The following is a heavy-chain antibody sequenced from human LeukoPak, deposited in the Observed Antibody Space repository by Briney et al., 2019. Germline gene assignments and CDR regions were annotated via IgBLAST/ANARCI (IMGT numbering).Heavy chain of an antibody. Sequence: SGTLSLTCTVSGGSISSYYWSWLRQPAGRGLEWIGRIYTSGSTNYNPSLKSRVTMSVGTSKNQFSLNLSSVPAADTAVYYCARDFSGGVYHLLSYDNCFDPWGQGTLVTVSS. V-gene: IGHV4-4*07. CDR3: ARDFSGGVYHLLSYDNCFDP. J-gene: IGHJ5*02. CDR1: GGSISSYY. CDR2: IYTSGST. D-gene: IGHD2-2*01.